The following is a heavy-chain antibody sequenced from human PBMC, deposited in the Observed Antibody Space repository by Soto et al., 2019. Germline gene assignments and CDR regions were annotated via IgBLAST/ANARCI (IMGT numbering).Heavy chain of an antibody. CDR1: GGTFSSYT. Sequence: QVQLVQSGAEVKKPGSSVKVSCKASGGTFSSYTISWVRQAPGQGLEWMGRIIPILGIANYAQKFQGRVTITADKSTSTAYMELSSLRSEDTAVYYCVHIAVASSWDYWGQGTLVTVSS. CDR2: IIPILGIA. J-gene: IGHJ4*02. CDR3: VHIAVASSWDY. V-gene: IGHV1-69*02. D-gene: IGHD6-19*01.